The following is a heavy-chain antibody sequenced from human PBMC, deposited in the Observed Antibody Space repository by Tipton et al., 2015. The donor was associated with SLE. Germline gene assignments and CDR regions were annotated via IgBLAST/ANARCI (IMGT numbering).Heavy chain of an antibody. V-gene: IGHV4-38-2*02. CDR2: INHSGST. Sequence: TLSLTCVVSGYSITSDNYWDWIRQPPGKGLEWIGEINHSGSTNYNPSLKSRVTISVDTSKNQFSLKLSSVTAADTAVYYCAKDEISTMIVVDWYFDLWGRGTLVTVSS. CDR3: AKDEISTMIVVDWYFDL. D-gene: IGHD3-22*01. CDR1: GYSITSDNY. J-gene: IGHJ2*01.